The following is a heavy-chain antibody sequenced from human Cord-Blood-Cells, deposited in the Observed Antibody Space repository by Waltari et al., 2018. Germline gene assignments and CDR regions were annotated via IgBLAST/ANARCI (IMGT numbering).Heavy chain of an antibody. Sequence: QVQLQQWGAGLLKPSETLSLTCAVYGGSFGGYYWSWIRQPQGKGLEWIGEINHSGSTNYNPSLKSRVTISVDTSKNQFSLKLSSVTAADTAVYYCARRLGGPDSSGWYGSFDYWGQGTLVTVSS. CDR1: GGSFGGYY. V-gene: IGHV4-34*01. CDR3: ARRLGGPDSSGWYGSFDY. J-gene: IGHJ4*02. D-gene: IGHD6-19*01. CDR2: INHSGST.